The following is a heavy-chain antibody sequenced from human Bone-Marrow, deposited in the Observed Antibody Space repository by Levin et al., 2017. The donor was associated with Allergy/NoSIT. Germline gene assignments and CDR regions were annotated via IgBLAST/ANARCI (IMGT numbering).Heavy chain of an antibody. D-gene: IGHD3-9*01. V-gene: IGHV1-2*06. Sequence: GESLKISCKASGYTFTGYYIHWVRQAPGQGLEWMGRINPDSGGTSYAQKFQATVTMTRDTSISTAYMDLRRLRSDDTAVYYCARGKSPQYDVLTGYGKSDAIDIWGQGTMVTVSS. CDR3: ARGKSPQYDVLTGYGKSDAIDI. CDR1: GYTFTGYY. J-gene: IGHJ3*02. CDR2: INPDSGGT.